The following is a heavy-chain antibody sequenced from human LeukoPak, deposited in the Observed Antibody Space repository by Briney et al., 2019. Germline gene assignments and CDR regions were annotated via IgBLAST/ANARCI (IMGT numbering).Heavy chain of an antibody. V-gene: IGHV5-51*01. CDR3: ARLGVGATPHFDY. Sequence: TGESLKISCKGSGYSFASYWIVWVRQMPGKGLEWMGIIYPGDSDTRYSPSFQGQVTISADKSISTAYLQWSSLKASDTAMYYCARLGVGATPHFDYWGQGTLVTVSS. CDR1: GYSFASYW. CDR2: IYPGDSDT. J-gene: IGHJ4*02. D-gene: IGHD1-26*01.